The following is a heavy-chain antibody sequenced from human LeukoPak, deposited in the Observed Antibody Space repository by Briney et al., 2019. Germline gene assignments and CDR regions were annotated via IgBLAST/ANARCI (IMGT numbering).Heavy chain of an antibody. J-gene: IGHJ4*02. CDR2: ISYDGSNK. D-gene: IGHD3-10*01. CDR1: GFTFSSYG. CDR3: AKDLTGMVRGEGAFDY. V-gene: IGHV3-30*18. Sequence: GGSLRLSCAASGFTFSSYGMHWVRQAPGKGLEWVAVISYDGSNKYYAGSVKGRFTISRDNSKNTLYLQMNSLRAEDTAVYYCAKDLTGMVRGEGAFDYWGQGTLVTVSS.